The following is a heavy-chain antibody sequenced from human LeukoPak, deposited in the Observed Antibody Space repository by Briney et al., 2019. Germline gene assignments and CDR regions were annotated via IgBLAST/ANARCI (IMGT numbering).Heavy chain of an antibody. Sequence: SQTLSLTCAISGDSVSSNSAAWNWIRQSPSRGLEWLGRTYYRSKWYNDYAVSVKSRITINPDTSKNQFSLQLNSVTPEDTAVYYCARDQSSVVVPAARGAFDIWGQGTMVTVSS. CDR3: ARDQSSVVVPAARGAFDI. V-gene: IGHV6-1*01. D-gene: IGHD2-2*01. CDR2: TYYRSKWYN. CDR1: GDSVSSNSAA. J-gene: IGHJ3*02.